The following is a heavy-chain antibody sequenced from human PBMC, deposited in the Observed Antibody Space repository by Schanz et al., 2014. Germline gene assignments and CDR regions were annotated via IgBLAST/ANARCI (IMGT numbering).Heavy chain of an antibody. J-gene: IGHJ4*02. D-gene: IGHD3-22*01. CDR3: AKDPSHGDYDYYFDY. CDR2: IWYDENNK. CDR1: GFAFSVYG. V-gene: IGHV3-33*06. Sequence: VQLVESGGGVVQPGRSLRLSCAASGFAFSVYGMHWVRQAPGKGPEWVAVIWYDENNKYYADSVKGRFTMSRDNSKNTLYLQMNSLRAEDTAVYYCAKDPSHGDYDYYFDYWGQGTLVTVSS.